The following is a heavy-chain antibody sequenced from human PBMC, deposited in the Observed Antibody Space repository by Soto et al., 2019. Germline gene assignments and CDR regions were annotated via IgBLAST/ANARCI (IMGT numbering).Heavy chain of an antibody. CDR3: ARVDELVGAYY. Sequence: QVQLQQWGAGLLKPSETLSLTCAVYGGSFSGYYWSWIRQPPGKGLEWIGEINHSGSTNYNPSLKTRVTLSVDNSKNQFSLKLSSVTAADTAVYYCARVDELVGAYYWGQGTLVTVSS. CDR1: GGSFSGYY. CDR2: INHSGST. V-gene: IGHV4-34*01. J-gene: IGHJ4*02. D-gene: IGHD1-26*01.